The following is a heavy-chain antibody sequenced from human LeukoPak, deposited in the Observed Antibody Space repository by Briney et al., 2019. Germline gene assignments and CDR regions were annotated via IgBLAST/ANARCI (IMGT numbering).Heavy chain of an antibody. CDR2: INHSGST. J-gene: IGHJ6*03. D-gene: IGHD2-2*01. CDR3: ARGSADCGSTSCYGPNYYYMDV. V-gene: IGHV4-34*01. CDR1: GGSFSGYY. Sequence: NPSETLSLTCAVYGGSFSGYYWSWIRQPPGKGLEWIGEINHSGSTNYNPSLKSRVTISVDTSKNQFSLKLSSVTAADTAVYYCARGSADCGSTSCYGPNYYYMDVWGKGTTVTVSS.